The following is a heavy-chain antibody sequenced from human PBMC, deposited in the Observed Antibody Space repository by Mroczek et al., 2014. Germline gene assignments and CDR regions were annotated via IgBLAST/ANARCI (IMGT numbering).Heavy chain of an antibody. V-gene: IGHV4-4*07. D-gene: IGHD6-19*01. CDR2: IYTSGST. CDR1: GGSISSYY. CDR3: AREVSSGLTKPDAFDI. J-gene: IGHJ3*02. Sequence: QVQLQQWGPGLVKPSETLSLTCTVSGGSISSYYWSWIRQPAGKGLEWIGRIYTSGSTNYNPSLKSRVTMSVDTSKNQFSLKLSSVTAADTAVYYCAREVSSGLTKPDAFDIWGQGTMVTVSS.